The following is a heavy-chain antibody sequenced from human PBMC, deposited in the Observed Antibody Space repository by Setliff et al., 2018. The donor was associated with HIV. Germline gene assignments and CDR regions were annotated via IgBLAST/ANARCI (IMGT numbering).Heavy chain of an antibody. J-gene: IGHJ4*02. CDR2: ISGSGGST. CDR3: AEDERSVTTY. V-gene: IGHV3-23*01. Sequence: ESLKISCAASGFTFSSYSMNWVRHAPGKGLEWVSAISGSGGSTYYAHSVKGRFAISRDNSKDTLFLQMNSLRAGDTAVYFCAEDERSVTTYWGQGTLVTVSS. D-gene: IGHD4-17*01. CDR1: GFTFSSYS.